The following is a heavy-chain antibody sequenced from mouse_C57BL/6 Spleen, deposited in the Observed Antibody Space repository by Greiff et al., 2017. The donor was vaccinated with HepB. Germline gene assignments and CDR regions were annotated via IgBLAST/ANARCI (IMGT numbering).Heavy chain of an antibody. CDR1: GFTFSDYY. D-gene: IGHD2-3*01. J-gene: IGHJ4*01. Sequence: EVQLQESEGGLVQPGSSMKLSCTASGFTFSDYYMAWVRQVPEKGLEWVANINYDGSSTYYLDSLKSRFIISRDNAKNILYLQMSSLKSEDTATYYCAREADGDYAMDYWGQGTSVTVSS. CDR2: INYDGSST. V-gene: IGHV5-16*01. CDR3: AREADGDYAMDY.